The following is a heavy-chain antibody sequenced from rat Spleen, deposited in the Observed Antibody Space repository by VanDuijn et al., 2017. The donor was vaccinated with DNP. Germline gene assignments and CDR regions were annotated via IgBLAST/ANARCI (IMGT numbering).Heavy chain of an antibody. D-gene: IGHD1-11*01. CDR2: ISPDGDRT. V-gene: IGHV5-46*01. J-gene: IGHJ4*01. CDR1: GFTFSSLP. Sequence: EVQLVESGGGLVQPGRSMKLSCAASGFTFSSLPMAWVRQAPTKGLEWVALISPDGDRTYYRDSVKGRFTVSRNNAERILHLQMDSLGSEDTATYYCTRPRGSYGGYRVDAWGQGISVSVSS. CDR3: TRPRGSYGGYRVDA.